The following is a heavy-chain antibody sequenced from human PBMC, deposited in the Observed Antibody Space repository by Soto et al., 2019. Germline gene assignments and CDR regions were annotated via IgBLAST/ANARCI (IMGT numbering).Heavy chain of an antibody. Sequence: EVQLLESGGGLVQPGGSLSLSCAGSGFALSSFAMNWVRQAPGKGLEWVSASSGPGVNAYYADSVRGRFTVSRDNSKNTVLLEMNSLRAEDTAVYYCANVVGWGQGTLVTVSS. J-gene: IGHJ4*02. D-gene: IGHD2-2*01. CDR3: ANVVG. CDR2: SSGPGVNA. CDR1: GFALSSFA. V-gene: IGHV3-23*01.